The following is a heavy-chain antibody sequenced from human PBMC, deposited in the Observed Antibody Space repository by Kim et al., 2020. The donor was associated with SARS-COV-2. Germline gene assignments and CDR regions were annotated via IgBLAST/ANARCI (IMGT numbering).Heavy chain of an antibody. Sequence: KFQGRVTITADESTSTAYMELSSLRSEDTAVYYCARHGDCIAAAGTGFDYWGQGTLVTVSS. D-gene: IGHD6-13*01. J-gene: IGHJ4*02. V-gene: IGHV1-69*01. CDR3: ARHGDCIAAAGTGFDY.